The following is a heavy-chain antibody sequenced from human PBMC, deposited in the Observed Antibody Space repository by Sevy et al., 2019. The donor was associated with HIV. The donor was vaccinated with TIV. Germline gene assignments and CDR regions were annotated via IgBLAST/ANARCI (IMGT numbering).Heavy chain of an antibody. D-gene: IGHD3-22*01. J-gene: IGHJ3*02. CDR2: IKRKTDGGTT. CDR1: GFTLSNAS. Sequence: GGSLRLSCAASGFTLSNASMSWVRQAPGKGLEWVGRIKRKTDGGTTDYAAPVKGRFTISRDDSKNTLYLQMNSLKTEDTAVYYCTTYYYDSSGYYYGSAFDIWGQGPMVTVSS. CDR3: TTYYYDSSGYYYGSAFDI. V-gene: IGHV3-15*01.